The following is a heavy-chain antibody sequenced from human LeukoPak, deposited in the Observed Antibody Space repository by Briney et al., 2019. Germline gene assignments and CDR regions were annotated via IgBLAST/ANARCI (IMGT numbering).Heavy chain of an antibody. CDR3: VYGSGSWWFDP. V-gene: IGHV3-23*01. Sequence: GGSLRLSCAASGFTFRSYGMTWVRQGPGKGLEWVSAISGSGDSTYYADSVKGRFTISRDNSKNTLYLQMNSLRAEDTAVYCCVYGSGSWWFDPWGQGTLVTVSS. D-gene: IGHD3-10*01. J-gene: IGHJ5*02. CDR2: ISGSGDST. CDR1: GFTFRSYG.